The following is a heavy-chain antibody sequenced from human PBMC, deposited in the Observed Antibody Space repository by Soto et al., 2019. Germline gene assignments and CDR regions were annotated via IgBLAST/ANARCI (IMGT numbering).Heavy chain of an antibody. J-gene: IGHJ3*01. Sequence: VQLVESGGGLVQPGESLRLSCSASGFTFDYYWMHWVRQAPGKGLVWVSRVHSDGTTTTYADSVKGRFTISRDNARNTVSLQMSSLRAEDTAIYYCARGDRGGFDLWGHGTVVTVSS. D-gene: IGHD3-10*01. CDR1: GFTFDYYW. CDR3: ARGDRGGFDL. CDR2: VHSDGTTT. V-gene: IGHV3-74*01.